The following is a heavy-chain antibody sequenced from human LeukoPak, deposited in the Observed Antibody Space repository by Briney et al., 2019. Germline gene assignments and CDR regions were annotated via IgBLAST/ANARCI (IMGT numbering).Heavy chain of an antibody. J-gene: IGHJ3*02. V-gene: IGHV3-7*01. Sequence: GGSLRLSCAASGFTFSSYGMHWVRQAPGKGLEWVANIKQDGSEKYYVDSVKGRFTISRDNAKNSLYLQMNSLRAEDTAVYYCAATYYDILTGYFRPQPNDAFDIWGQGTMVTVSS. CDR2: IKQDGSEK. CDR3: AATYYDILTGYFRPQPNDAFDI. CDR1: GFTFSSYG. D-gene: IGHD3-9*01.